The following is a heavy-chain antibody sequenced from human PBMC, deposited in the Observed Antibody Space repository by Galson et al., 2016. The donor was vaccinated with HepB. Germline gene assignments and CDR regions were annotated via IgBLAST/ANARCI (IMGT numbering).Heavy chain of an antibody. J-gene: IGHJ4*02. CDR2: IDWDDDK. D-gene: IGHD6-13*01. V-gene: IGHV2-70*01. Sequence: PALVKPTQTLTLTCTFSGFSLTTSGMSVTWIRQPPGKALEWLALIDWDDDKYYNRSLRTRLTISKDTSKNQVVLTMTNLDPVDTATYYCARSPRISTAGRAFDFWGQGTLVTVSS. CDR1: GFSLTTSGMS. CDR3: ARSPRISTAGRAFDF.